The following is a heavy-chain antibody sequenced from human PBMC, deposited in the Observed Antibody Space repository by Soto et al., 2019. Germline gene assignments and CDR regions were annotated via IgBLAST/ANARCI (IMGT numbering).Heavy chain of an antibody. D-gene: IGHD4-17*01. J-gene: IGHJ4*02. Sequence: EMQLVESGGGLVQPGGSLRLSCAGSGLTFRNDWLSWVRQAPGKGLEGVANINQDGSERYYVDAVRGRFTISRDNVENTLYRQLNSLSPEDTAVYYCAVYVYGVSAAAYWGQGTLVTVSS. CDR1: GLTFRNDW. V-gene: IGHV3-7*03. CDR3: AVYVYGVSAAAY. CDR2: INQDGSER.